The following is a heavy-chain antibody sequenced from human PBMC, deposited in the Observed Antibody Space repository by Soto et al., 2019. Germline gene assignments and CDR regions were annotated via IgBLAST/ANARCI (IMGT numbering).Heavy chain of an antibody. V-gene: IGHV3-23*01. D-gene: IGHD2-15*01. CDR2: ITADGGT. CDR1: EFTVSGHA. CDR3: APRVSCSGGSCQYDAFAI. Sequence: EVQVLESGGGLVQPGGSLRLSCEGSEFTVSGHAMTWIRQAPGKGPEWVSTITADGGTYYADSVKGRFAMSRDTSENTLYLQMNRLGAEDTAAYSCAPRVSCSGGSCQYDAFAIRGQGTMVTVSS. J-gene: IGHJ3*02.